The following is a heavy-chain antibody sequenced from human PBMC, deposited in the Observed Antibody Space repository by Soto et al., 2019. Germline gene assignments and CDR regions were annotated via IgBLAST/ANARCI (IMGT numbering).Heavy chain of an antibody. V-gene: IGHV3-33*01. Sequence: GGSLRLSCAASGFTFSSYGMHWVRQAPGKGLEWVAVIWYDGSNKYYADSVKGRFTISRDNSKNTLYLQMNSLRAEDTAVYYCARDAAIVVERKNAFDIWGQGTMVTVSS. J-gene: IGHJ3*02. CDR3: ARDAAIVVERKNAFDI. D-gene: IGHD2-15*01. CDR2: IWYDGSNK. CDR1: GFTFSSYG.